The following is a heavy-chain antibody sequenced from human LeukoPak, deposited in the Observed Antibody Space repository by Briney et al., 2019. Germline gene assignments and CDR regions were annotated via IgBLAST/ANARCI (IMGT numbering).Heavy chain of an antibody. Sequence: PSESLSLTCTVSGGSLFNYYWNWIRQSPGKGLEWIAYVYVNGITNLSPSLRSRGTISIATSKNQSSLRLTSVTAADTAVYYCARRACFDSSGYHPTSGYFDLWGRGTLVSVSS. V-gene: IGHV4-4*08. CDR1: GGSLFNYY. D-gene: IGHD3-22*01. CDR3: ARRACFDSSGYHPTSGYFDL. J-gene: IGHJ2*01. CDR2: VYVNGIT.